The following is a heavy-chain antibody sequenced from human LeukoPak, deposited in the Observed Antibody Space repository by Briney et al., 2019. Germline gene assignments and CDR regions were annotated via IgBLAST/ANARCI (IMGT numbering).Heavy chain of an antibody. CDR2: ITSYGSST. CDR3: ASVVGGYYPPVEGFDL. Sequence: GGALRLSCAASGFTLSGFWMHWVRQAPGKGLVWVSRITSYGSSTSHADSVKGRFTISRDNAKNTLYLQMNSLRAEDTAVYYCASVVGGYYPPVEGFDLWGQGTMVTVS. D-gene: IGHD3-3*01. J-gene: IGHJ3*01. CDR1: GFTLSGFW. V-gene: IGHV3-74*01.